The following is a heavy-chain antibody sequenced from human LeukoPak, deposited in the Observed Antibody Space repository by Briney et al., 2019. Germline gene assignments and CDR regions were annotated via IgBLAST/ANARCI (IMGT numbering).Heavy chain of an antibody. Sequence: SQTLSLTCTVSGGSISSYYWSWIRQPAGKGLEWIGRIYTRGSTNYNPSLKSRVTMSVDTSKNQFSLKLSSVTAADTAVYYCASLYYYDSSGYPDPYAFDIWGQGTMVTVSS. D-gene: IGHD3-22*01. V-gene: IGHV4-4*07. CDR1: GGSISSYY. CDR2: IYTRGST. CDR3: ASLYYYDSSGYPDPYAFDI. J-gene: IGHJ3*02.